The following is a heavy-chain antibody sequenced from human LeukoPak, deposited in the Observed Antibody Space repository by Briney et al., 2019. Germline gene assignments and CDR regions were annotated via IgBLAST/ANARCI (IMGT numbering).Heavy chain of an antibody. Sequence: PGGSLRLSCAASGFPFSSYSMNWVRQAPGKGLEWVSSISSSSSYIYYADSVKGRFTISRDNAKNSLYLQMNSLRAEDTAVYYCASPMIVVAPGAFDIWGQGTMVTVSS. CDR1: GFPFSSYS. J-gene: IGHJ3*02. CDR2: ISSSSSYI. CDR3: ASPMIVVAPGAFDI. V-gene: IGHV3-21*01. D-gene: IGHD3-22*01.